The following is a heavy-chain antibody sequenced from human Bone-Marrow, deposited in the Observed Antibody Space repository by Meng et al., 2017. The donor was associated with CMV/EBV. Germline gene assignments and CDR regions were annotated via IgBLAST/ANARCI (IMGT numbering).Heavy chain of an antibody. CDR2: INSDGSST. CDR1: GFTFSDYY. D-gene: IGHD2-2*01. V-gene: IGHV3-74*01. J-gene: IGHJ5*02. Sequence: GESLKISCAASGFTFSDYYMSWVRQAPGKGLVWVSRINSDGSSTSYADSVKGRFTISRDNAKNTLYLQMNSLRAEDTAVYYCARGGGCSSTSCYANWFDPWGQGTLVTVSS. CDR3: ARGGGCSSTSCYANWFDP.